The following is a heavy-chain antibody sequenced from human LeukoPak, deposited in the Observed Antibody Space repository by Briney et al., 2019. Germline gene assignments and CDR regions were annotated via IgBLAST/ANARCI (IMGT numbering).Heavy chain of an antibody. J-gene: IGHJ4*02. V-gene: IGHV3-53*01. Sequence: GGSLRLSCAASGFTFSGSAMHWVRQAPGKGLEWVSVIYSGGSTYYADSVKGRFTISRDNAKNSLYLQMNSLRAEDTAVYYCARDARYYDFWSGYYQHFDYWGQGTLVTVSS. CDR3: ARDARYYDFWSGYYQHFDY. CDR1: GFTFSGSA. D-gene: IGHD3-3*01. CDR2: IYSGGST.